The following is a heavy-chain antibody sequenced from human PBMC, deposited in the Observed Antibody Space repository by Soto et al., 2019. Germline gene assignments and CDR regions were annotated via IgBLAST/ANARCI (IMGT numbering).Heavy chain of an antibody. V-gene: IGHV1-2*04. J-gene: IGHJ6*02. CDR1: GYTFTGYY. CDR3: ARGSLLRWFGSGGGSYGMDV. D-gene: IGHD3-10*01. Sequence: ASVKVSCKASGYTFTGYYMHWVRQAPGQGLEWMGWINPNSGGTNYAQKFQGWVTMTRDTSISTAYMELSRLRSDDTAVYYCARGSLLRWFGSGGGSYGMDVWGQGTTVTVS. CDR2: INPNSGGT.